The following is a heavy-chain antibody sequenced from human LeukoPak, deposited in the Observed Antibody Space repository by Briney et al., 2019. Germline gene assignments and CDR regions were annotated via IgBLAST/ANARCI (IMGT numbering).Heavy chain of an antibody. D-gene: IGHD6-19*01. Sequence: SETLSLTCTVSAGSMSGSTYYWGWIRQPPERGLEWIGSIYYSGSTYYNPSLKSRVTMSVDTSKNQFSLILSSVTAADTAVYYCARINHMSSTGIPVRGPDYWGQGTLVTVSS. CDR1: AGSMSGSTYY. CDR2: IYYSGST. CDR3: ARINHMSSTGIPVRGPDY. V-gene: IGHV4-39*01. J-gene: IGHJ4*02.